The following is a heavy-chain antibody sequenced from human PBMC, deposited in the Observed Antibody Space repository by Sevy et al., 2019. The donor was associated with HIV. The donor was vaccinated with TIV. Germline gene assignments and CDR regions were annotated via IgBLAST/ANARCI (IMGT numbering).Heavy chain of an antibody. CDR2: IIPIFGTA. J-gene: IGHJ4*02. V-gene: IGHV1-69*13. Sequence: ASVKVSCKASGGTFSSYAISWVRQAPGQGLEWMGGIIPIFGTANYAQKFQGRVTITADESTSTAYMELSSLRSEDTAVYYCARGPNYGDYYQNYFDYWGQGTLVTVSS. CDR3: ARGPNYGDYYQNYFDY. D-gene: IGHD4-17*01. CDR1: GGTFSSYA.